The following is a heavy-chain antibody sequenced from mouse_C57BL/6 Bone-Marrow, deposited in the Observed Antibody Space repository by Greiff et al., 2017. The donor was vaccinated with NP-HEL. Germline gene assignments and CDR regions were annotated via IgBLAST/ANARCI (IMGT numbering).Heavy chain of an antibody. Sequence: QVQLQQPGAELVRPGTSVKLSCKASGYTFTSYWMHWVKQRPGQGLEWIGVIDPSDSSNNYNQKFKGKATLTVDTSSSTAYMQLSSLSSEDSAVYYCANYYYSSPLWFAYWGQGTLVTVSA. V-gene: IGHV1-59*01. CDR2: IDPSDSSN. D-gene: IGHD1-1*01. J-gene: IGHJ3*01. CDR1: GYTFTSYW. CDR3: ANYYYSSPLWFAY.